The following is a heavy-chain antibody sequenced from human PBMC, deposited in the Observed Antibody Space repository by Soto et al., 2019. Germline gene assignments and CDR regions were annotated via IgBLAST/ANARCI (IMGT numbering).Heavy chain of an antibody. V-gene: IGHV3-23*01. CDR3: AKDRGAFTSGWEFSDS. D-gene: IGHD6-19*01. J-gene: IGHJ4*02. Sequence: EVALLESGGGLVQPGGSLRLSCEVSGVAFSFYSMSWVRQAPGKGLEWVASISGNGATTYYAASGKGRFTFSRDNIKNTVHLQMNSLRGEDTALYFCAKDRGAFTSGWEFSDSWGQGDLVTVSS. CDR1: GVAFSFYS. CDR2: ISGNGATT.